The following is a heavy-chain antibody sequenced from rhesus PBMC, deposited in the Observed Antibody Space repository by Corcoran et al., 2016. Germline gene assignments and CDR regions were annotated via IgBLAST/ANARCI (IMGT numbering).Heavy chain of an antibody. CDR3: AAALLLDWFPDY. J-gene: IGHJ4*01. D-gene: IGHD3-3*01. CDR1: GGSISGGYD. V-gene: IGHV4-76*01. Sequence: QVQLQESGPGVVKPSETLSLTCAVSGGSISGGYDWSWILQTPVKWLEWIGFIYGRSGSTNYNPSLKNRVTISKDASKNDFSLKLSSVTAADTAVYYCAAALLLDWFPDYWGQGVLVTVSS. CDR2: IYGRSGST.